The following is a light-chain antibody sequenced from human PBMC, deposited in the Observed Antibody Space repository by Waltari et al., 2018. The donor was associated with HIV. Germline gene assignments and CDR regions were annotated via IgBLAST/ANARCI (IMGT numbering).Light chain of an antibody. CDR1: SSDVGGYNY. Sequence: QSALTQPPSASGSPGQSVTISCPGNSSDVGGYNYVSWYQQHPGKAPKLMIYEVTKRPSGVPDRFSGSKSGNTASLTVSGLQAEDEADYYCSSYAGSNKLLFGGGTKLTVL. V-gene: IGLV2-8*01. J-gene: IGLJ2*01. CDR3: SSYAGSNKLL. CDR2: EVT.